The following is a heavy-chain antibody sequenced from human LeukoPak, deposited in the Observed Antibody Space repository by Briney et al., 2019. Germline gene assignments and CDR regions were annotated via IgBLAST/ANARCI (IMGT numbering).Heavy chain of an antibody. D-gene: IGHD3-22*01. CDR2: ISSSSSYI. Sequence: GGSLRLSCAASGFTFSSYSMNWVRQAPGKGLEWVSSISSSSSYIYYADSVKGRFTISRDNAKNSLYLQMNSLRAEDTAVYYCARDWLGWLLVNDAFDIWGQGTMVTVSS. J-gene: IGHJ3*02. CDR1: GFTFSSYS. V-gene: IGHV3-21*01. CDR3: ARDWLGWLLVNDAFDI.